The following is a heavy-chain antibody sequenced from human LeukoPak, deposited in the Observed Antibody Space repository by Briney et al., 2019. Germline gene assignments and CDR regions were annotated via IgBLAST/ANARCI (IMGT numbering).Heavy chain of an antibody. CDR2: ISYDGSNK. D-gene: IGHD2-15*01. CDR3: ARDRGSNDPIDY. CDR1: GFTFRNYG. V-gene: IGHV3-33*05. Sequence: PGRSLRLSCTGSGFTFRNYGMHWVRQAPGKGLDWVAVISYDGSNKYYADSVKGRFTISRDNSKNTLYLQMNSLRAEDTAVFYCARDRGSNDPIDYWGQGTLATVSS. J-gene: IGHJ4*02.